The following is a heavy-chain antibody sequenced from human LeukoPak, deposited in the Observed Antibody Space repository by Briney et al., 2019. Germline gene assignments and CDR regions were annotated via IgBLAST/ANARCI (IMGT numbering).Heavy chain of an antibody. J-gene: IGHJ4*02. V-gene: IGHV3-30*04. Sequence: GGSLRLSCAASGFAFSSYAMHWVRQAPGKGLEWLAVVSAHGVDKFYADSVKGRFTISKDTSKNTLSLQMNSLGVGDTGLYYCASPGPYMIVALHYWGQGTLVTVSS. CDR3: ASPGPYMIVALHY. CDR2: VSAHGVDK. CDR1: GFAFSSYA. D-gene: IGHD3-22*01.